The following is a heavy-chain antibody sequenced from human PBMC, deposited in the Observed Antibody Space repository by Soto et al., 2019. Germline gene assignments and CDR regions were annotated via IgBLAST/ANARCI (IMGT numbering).Heavy chain of an antibody. J-gene: IGHJ6*02. CDR3: ARWQQLVRSYYYYGMDV. V-gene: IGHV3-33*01. Sequence: GGSLRLSCAASGFTFSSYGMHWVRQAPGKGLEWVAVIWYDGSNKYYADSVKGRFTISRDNSKNTLYLQMNSLRAEDTAVYYCARWQQLVRSYYYYGMDVWGQGTTVTVSS. CDR1: GFTFSSYG. D-gene: IGHD6-6*01. CDR2: IWYDGSNK.